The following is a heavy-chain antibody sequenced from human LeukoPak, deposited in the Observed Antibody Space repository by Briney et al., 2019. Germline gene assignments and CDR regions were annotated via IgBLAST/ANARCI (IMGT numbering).Heavy chain of an antibody. Sequence: ASVKVSCKASGYTFTSYAMNWVRQAPGQGLEWMGWINTNTGNPTYAQGFTGRFVFSLDTSVSTAYLQISSLKAEDTAVYYCARVGGDYYDSSGYYSDYWGQGTLVTVSS. D-gene: IGHD3-22*01. CDR1: GYTFTSYA. V-gene: IGHV7-4-1*02. J-gene: IGHJ4*02. CDR2: INTNTGNP. CDR3: ARVGGDYYDSSGYYSDY.